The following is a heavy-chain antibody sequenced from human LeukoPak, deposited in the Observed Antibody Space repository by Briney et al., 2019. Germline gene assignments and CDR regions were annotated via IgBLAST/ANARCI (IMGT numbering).Heavy chain of an antibody. V-gene: IGHV3-21*01. Sequence: GGSLRLSCAASGFTFSSYSMNWVRQAPGKGLEWVSSISSSSSYIYYADSVKGRFTISRDNAKNSLYLQMNSLRAEDTAVYYGARTSAPDSSGGGAFDIWGQGTMVTVSS. CDR2: ISSSSSYI. J-gene: IGHJ3*02. CDR3: ARTSAPDSSGGGAFDI. D-gene: IGHD6-19*01. CDR1: GFTFSSYS.